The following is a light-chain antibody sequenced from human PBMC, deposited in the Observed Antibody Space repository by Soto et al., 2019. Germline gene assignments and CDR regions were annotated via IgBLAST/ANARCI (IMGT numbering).Light chain of an antibody. CDR3: SSYAGSNNVV. CDR1: SSDVGAYNY. Sequence: QSALTQHPSASGSPGQSVTISCTGTSSDVGAYNYVSWYQQHPGKAPQLMIFEVSKRPSGVPDRFSGSKSGNTASLTVSGLQAEDEADYYCSSYAGSNNVVFGGGTKLTVL. V-gene: IGLV2-8*01. J-gene: IGLJ2*01. CDR2: EVS.